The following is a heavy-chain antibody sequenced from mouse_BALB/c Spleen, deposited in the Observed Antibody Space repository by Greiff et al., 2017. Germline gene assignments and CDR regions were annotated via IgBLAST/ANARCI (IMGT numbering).Heavy chain of an antibody. V-gene: IGHV1S81*02. CDR3: ARGYYGNPDYAMDY. CDR1: GYTFTSYY. Sequence: VQLQQSGAELVKPGASVKLSCKASGYTFTSYYMYWVKQRPGQGLEWIGEINPSNGGTNFNEKFKSKATLTVDKSSSTAYMQLSSLTSEDSAVYYCARGYYGNPDYAMDYWGQGTSVTVSS. D-gene: IGHD2-1*01. J-gene: IGHJ4*01. CDR2: INPSNGGT.